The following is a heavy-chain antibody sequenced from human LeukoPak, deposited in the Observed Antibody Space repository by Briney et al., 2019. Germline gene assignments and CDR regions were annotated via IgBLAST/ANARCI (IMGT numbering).Heavy chain of an antibody. CDR1: GVSISTYY. CDR2: IYYSGST. D-gene: IGHD4-17*01. J-gene: IGHJ4*02. V-gene: IGHV4-59*08. Sequence: PSETLSLTCPVSGVSISTYYWSWIRQPPGKGLEWIGYIYYSGSTKYNPSLKSRVTISIDTSKNQFSLKLSSVTAADTAVYYCARLSTVTTFDYWGQGTLVTVSS. CDR3: ARLSTVTTFDY.